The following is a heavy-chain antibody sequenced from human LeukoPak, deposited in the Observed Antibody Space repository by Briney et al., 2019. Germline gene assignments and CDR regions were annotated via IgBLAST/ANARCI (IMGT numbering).Heavy chain of an antibody. Sequence: PGGSLRLSCAASGFTFSSYWMHWVRQAPGKGLVWVSRINSDGSSTSYADSVKGRFTISRDSSKNTLYLQMNSLRAEDTAVYYCAKDFSGVGSTLGDYWGQGTLVTVSS. J-gene: IGHJ4*02. D-gene: IGHD1-26*01. CDR1: GFTFSSYW. CDR2: INSDGSST. CDR3: AKDFSGVGSTLGDY. V-gene: IGHV3-74*01.